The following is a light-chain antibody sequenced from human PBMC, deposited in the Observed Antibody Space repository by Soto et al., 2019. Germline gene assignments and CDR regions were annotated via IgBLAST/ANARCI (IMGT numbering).Light chain of an antibody. Sequence: QSVLTQPASVSGSPGQSITISCTGTSSDVGNYNLVSWYQQDPGKAPKLMIYEVSKRPSGVSNRFSGSKSGNTASLTISGLQAEDEADYYCCSYAGGSTYVFGTGTKVTVL. V-gene: IGLV2-23*02. CDR1: SSDVGNYNL. J-gene: IGLJ1*01. CDR3: CSYAGGSTYV. CDR2: EVS.